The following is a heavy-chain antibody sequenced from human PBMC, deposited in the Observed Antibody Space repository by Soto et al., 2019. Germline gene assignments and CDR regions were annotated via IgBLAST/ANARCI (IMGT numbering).Heavy chain of an antibody. CDR2: ISGYNGNT. Sequence: SVKVSCKASGYKSINLGGSWVRQAPGQGLEWMGWISGYNGNTNYAERLQGRVTMTTDTSTSTAYMELKSLRYDDTAVYYCAREGQLGYWGQGTPVTVSS. CDR1: GYKSINLG. D-gene: IGHD6-6*01. J-gene: IGHJ4*02. CDR3: AREGQLGY. V-gene: IGHV1-18*01.